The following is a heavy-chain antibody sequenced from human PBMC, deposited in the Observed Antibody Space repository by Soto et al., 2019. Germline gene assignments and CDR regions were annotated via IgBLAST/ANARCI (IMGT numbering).Heavy chain of an antibody. D-gene: IGHD4-17*01. V-gene: IGHV1-2*02. CDR1: GYTFTGYY. CDR2: INPNSGGT. J-gene: IGHJ4*02. CDR3: AIRVEGDYDY. Sequence: QVQLVQSGAEVKKPGASVKVSCKASGYTFTGYYMHWVRQAPGQGLEWMGWINPNSGGTNYAQKFQGRVTITADESTSTAYMELSSLRSEDTAVYYCAIRVEGDYDYWGQGTLVTVSS.